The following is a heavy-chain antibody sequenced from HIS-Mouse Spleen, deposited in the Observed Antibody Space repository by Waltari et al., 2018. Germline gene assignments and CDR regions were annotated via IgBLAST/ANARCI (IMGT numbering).Heavy chain of an antibody. CDR2: IYHSGGT. V-gene: IGHV4-38-2*02. Sequence: QVQLQESGPGLVKPSETLSLTCTVPGYSISSGYYCGWLRPPPGKGLEWIGSIYHSGGTYYNPSLKSRVTISVDTSKNQFSLKLSSVTAADTAVYYCARGVASSYYFDYWGQGTLVTVSS. CDR1: GYSISSGYY. CDR3: ARGVASSYYFDY. J-gene: IGHJ4*02. D-gene: IGHD5-12*01.